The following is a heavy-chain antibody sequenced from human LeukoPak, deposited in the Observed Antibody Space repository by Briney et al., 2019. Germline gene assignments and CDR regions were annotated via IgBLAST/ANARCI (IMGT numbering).Heavy chain of an antibody. J-gene: IGHJ4*02. V-gene: IGHV1-2*04. CDR3: AKGETRNTRHFDY. CDR1: GYTFTGYY. D-gene: IGHD2-2*01. CDR2: INPNSGGT. Sequence: ASVKVSCKASGYTFTGYYMHWVRQAPGQGLEWMGWINPNSGGTNYAQKFQGWVTMTRDTSISTAYMELSRLRSDDTAVYYCAKGETRNTRHFDYWGQGTLVTVSS.